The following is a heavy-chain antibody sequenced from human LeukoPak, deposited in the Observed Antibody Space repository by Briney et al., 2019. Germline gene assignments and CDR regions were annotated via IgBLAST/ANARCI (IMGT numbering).Heavy chain of an antibody. CDR3: AKDRNIAVGSDIAY. D-gene: IGHD6-19*01. J-gene: IGHJ4*02. Sequence: GRSLRLSCAASGFTFDDYAMHWVRQAPGKGLEWVSGISWNSGNIGYADSVKGRFTISRDNAKNSLYLRMNSLRAEDTALYYCAKDRNIAVGSDIAYWGQGILVTVSS. CDR2: ISWNSGNI. CDR1: GFTFDDYA. V-gene: IGHV3-9*01.